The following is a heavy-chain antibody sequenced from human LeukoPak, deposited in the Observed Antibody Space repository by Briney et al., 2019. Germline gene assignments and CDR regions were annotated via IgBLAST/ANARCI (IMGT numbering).Heavy chain of an antibody. CDR3: ARDDFWSEEWFDP. J-gene: IGHJ5*02. CDR2: IYYSGTT. D-gene: IGHD3-3*01. V-gene: IGHV4-39*02. CDR1: GGSISSSTYF. Sequence: SETLSLTCTVSGGSISSSTYFWGWLRQPPGKGLECIGSIYYSGTTYYNPSLKSRVTISVDTSNNQFSLKLSSVTAADTAVYYCARDDFWSEEWFDPWGQGTLVTVSS.